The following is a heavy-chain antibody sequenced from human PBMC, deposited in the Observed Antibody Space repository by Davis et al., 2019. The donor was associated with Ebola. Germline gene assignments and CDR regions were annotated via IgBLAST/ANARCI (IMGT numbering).Heavy chain of an antibody. Sequence: GESLKISCAASGFTFSGYTMNWIRQAPGQGLEWVSYISTSSSTIYYADSVRGRFTVSRDNAKKSLYLQMNSLRDEDTAVYYCASAIQSYNWFDLWGQGTLVTVSS. V-gene: IGHV3-48*02. CDR3: ASAIQSYNWFDL. CDR2: ISTSSSTI. J-gene: IGHJ5*02. D-gene: IGHD5-18*01. CDR1: GFTFSGYT.